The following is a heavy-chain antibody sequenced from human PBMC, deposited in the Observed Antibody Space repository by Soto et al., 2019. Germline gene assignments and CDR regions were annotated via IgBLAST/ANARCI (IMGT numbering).Heavy chain of an antibody. V-gene: IGHV3-21*01. CDR2: ISSSSSYI. J-gene: IGHJ6*02. Sequence: EVQLVESGGGLVKPGGSLRLSCAASGFTFSSYSMNWVRQAPGKGLEWVSSISSSSSYIYYADSVKGRFTISRDNAKNSLYLQMNSLRAEDTAVYYWASWTDLYDFWSGYYLTYGMDVWGQGTTVTVSS. CDR3: ASWTDLYDFWSGYYLTYGMDV. D-gene: IGHD3-3*01. CDR1: GFTFSSYS.